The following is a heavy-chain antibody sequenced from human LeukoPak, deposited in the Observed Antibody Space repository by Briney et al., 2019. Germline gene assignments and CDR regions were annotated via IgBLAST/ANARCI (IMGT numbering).Heavy chain of an antibody. CDR2: IKSKADGGTT. Sequence: PGGSLRLSCAGSGFTFTNAWMSWVRQAPAKGLEWVGRIKSKADGGTTGYAAPVKGRFTISRDDSKNTVYLQMNSLKTEDTAVYYCTTAVVVTGFDYWGQGTLVTVSA. D-gene: IGHD2-21*02. CDR3: TTAVVVTGFDY. V-gene: IGHV3-15*01. J-gene: IGHJ4*02. CDR1: GFTFTNAW.